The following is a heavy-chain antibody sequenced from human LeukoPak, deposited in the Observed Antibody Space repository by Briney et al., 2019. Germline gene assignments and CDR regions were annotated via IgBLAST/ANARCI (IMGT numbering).Heavy chain of an antibody. D-gene: IGHD3-22*01. CDR1: GGSISSGGYY. J-gene: IGHJ4*02. Sequence: PSQTLSLTCTVSGGSISSGGYYWSWIRQHPGKGLEWIGYIYYSGSTYYNPSLKSRVTISVDRSKNQFSLKLSSVTAADTAVYYCARGKNYYDSSGYYYDYWGQGTLVTVSS. CDR3: ARGKNYYDSSGYYYDY. CDR2: IYYSGST. V-gene: IGHV4-31*03.